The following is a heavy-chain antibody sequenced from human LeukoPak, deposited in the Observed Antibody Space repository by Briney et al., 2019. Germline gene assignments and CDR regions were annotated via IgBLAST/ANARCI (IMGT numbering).Heavy chain of an antibody. Sequence: SQTLSLTCAISGDSVSSNSAVWNWIRQSPSRGLEWLGRTYYRSKWYNDYAVSVKSRITINPDTSKNQFSLQLNSVTPEDTAVYYCARASGYESIYYYYGMDVWGQGTTVTVSS. CDR1: GDSVSSNSAV. CDR3: ARASGYESIYYYYGMDV. CDR2: TYYRSKWYN. V-gene: IGHV6-1*01. J-gene: IGHJ6*02. D-gene: IGHD5-12*01.